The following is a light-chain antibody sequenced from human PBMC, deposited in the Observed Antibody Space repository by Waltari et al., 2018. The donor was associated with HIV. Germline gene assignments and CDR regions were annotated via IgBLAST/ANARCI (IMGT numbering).Light chain of an antibody. V-gene: IGLV4-69*01. Sequence: QLAVTQSPSASASLGASVKLTCTLNSAHSTYAIAWHQQQPGKGPRFLLKVKSDGSHSKGDGIPDRFSGSSFGAERYLTITSLRSDDEADYYCQTWGTGIRVFGGGTKLTVL. CDR3: QTWGTGIRV. CDR1: SAHSTYA. CDR2: VKSDGSH. J-gene: IGLJ3*02.